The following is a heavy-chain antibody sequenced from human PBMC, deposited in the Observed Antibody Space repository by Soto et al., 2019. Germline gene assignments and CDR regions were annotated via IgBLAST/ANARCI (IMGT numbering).Heavy chain of an antibody. V-gene: IGHV6-1*01. Sequence: QVQLQQSGPGLVKPSQTLSLTCAISGDSVSSNSAAWNWIRQSPSRGLEWLGRTYYRSKWYNECSLSVKSRITVNADTSENRFSLQLNSVTPEDTAVYYCARMVGGSPDSWGQGILVTVSS. CDR2: TYYRSKWYN. J-gene: IGHJ4*02. D-gene: IGHD1-26*01. CDR1: GDSVSSNSAA. CDR3: ARMVGGSPDS.